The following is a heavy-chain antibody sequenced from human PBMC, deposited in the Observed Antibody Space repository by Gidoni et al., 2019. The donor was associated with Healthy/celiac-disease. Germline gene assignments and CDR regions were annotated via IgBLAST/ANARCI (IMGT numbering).Heavy chain of an antibody. CDR2: INHSGST. CDR1: GGSFSGYY. Sequence: QVQLQQWGAGLLKPSATLSLTCAVYGGSFSGYYGSWNRQPPGKGLEWIGEINHSGSTNDNPSLKSRVTISVDTSKNQFSLKLSSVTAADTAVYYCARGWKRWVVVVGYGMDVWGQGTTVTVSS. D-gene: IGHD2-2*01. V-gene: IGHV4-34*01. CDR3: ARGWKRWVVVVGYGMDV. J-gene: IGHJ6*02.